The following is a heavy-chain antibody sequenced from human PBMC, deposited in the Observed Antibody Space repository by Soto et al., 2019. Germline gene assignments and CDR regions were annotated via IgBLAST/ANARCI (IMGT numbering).Heavy chain of an antibody. CDR3: AKETMVRGILDY. J-gene: IGHJ4*02. CDR2: ISSGGGRT. V-gene: IGHV3-23*01. CDR1: GFTFSSYS. D-gene: IGHD3-10*01. Sequence: PGGSLRLSCSYSGFTFSSYSMSWVRQSPGRGLERVSGISSGGGRTDYADSVKVRFTISRDDSTSTLYLQMNSLRAEDTAVYYCAKETMVRGILDYWGQGTLVTVSS.